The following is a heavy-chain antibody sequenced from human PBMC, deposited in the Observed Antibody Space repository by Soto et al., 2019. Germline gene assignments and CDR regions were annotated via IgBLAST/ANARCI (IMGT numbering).Heavy chain of an antibody. J-gene: IGHJ4*02. CDR2: ISAYNGNT. V-gene: IGHV1-18*04. CDR3: ARVIADRIVGATSYYFVY. Sequence: QVQLVQSGAEVKKPGASVKVSCKASGYTFTSYGISWVRQAPGQGLEWMGWISAYNGNTNYAQKLQGRVTMTTDTSTSTAYMELRSLRSDDTAVYYCARVIADRIVGATSYYFVYWGQGTLVTVSS. D-gene: IGHD1-26*01. CDR1: GYTFTSYG.